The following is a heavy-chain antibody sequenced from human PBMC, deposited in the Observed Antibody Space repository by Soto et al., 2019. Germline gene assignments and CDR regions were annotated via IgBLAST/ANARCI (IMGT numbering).Heavy chain of an antibody. CDR2: IYHSGST. D-gene: IGHD6-25*01. V-gene: IGHV4-4*02. J-gene: IGHJ4*02. Sequence: QVQLQESGPGLVKPSGTLSLTCAVSGGSISSSNWWSWVRQPPGKGLEWIGEIYHSGSTNYNPSXKXRXXISVAKSKNQFSLKLSSVTAAGTAVYYCARVAAGNWGQGTLVTVSS. CDR3: ARVAAGN. CDR1: GGSISSSNW.